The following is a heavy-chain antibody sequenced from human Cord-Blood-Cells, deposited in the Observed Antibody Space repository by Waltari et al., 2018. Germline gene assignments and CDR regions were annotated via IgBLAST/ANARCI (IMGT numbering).Heavy chain of an antibody. J-gene: IGHJ2*01. V-gene: IGHV3-7*01. D-gene: IGHD5-18*01. CDR3: ARSGYSYGYWYFDL. CDR2: IKQDGSEK. CDR1: GFTFSSYW. Sequence: EVQLVESGGGLVQPGGSLRPSCAASGFTFSSYWMSWVRQAPGKGLEWVANIKQDGSEKYYVDSVKGRFTISRDNAKNSLYLQMNSLRAEDTAVYYCARSGYSYGYWYFDLWGRGTLVTVSS.